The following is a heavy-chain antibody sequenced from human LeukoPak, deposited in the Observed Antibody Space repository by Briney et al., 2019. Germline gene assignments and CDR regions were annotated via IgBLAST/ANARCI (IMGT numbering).Heavy chain of an antibody. D-gene: IGHD6-19*01. V-gene: IGHV3-7*01. J-gene: IGHJ4*02. CDR3: VAGSGWLPDY. CDR2: IRQDGGEK. CDR1: GFAFSNYW. Sequence: PGGSLRLSCAASGFAFSNYWMNWVLQAPGKGLEWVAIIRQDGGEKLYVDSVKGRFTISRDNAKNSLYLQMNSLRAEDTAVYYCVAGSGWLPDYWGQGTQVTVSS.